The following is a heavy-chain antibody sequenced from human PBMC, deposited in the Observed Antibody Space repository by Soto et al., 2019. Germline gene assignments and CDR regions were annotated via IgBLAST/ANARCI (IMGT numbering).Heavy chain of an antibody. CDR2: IDPSGGGT. J-gene: IGHJ5*02. CDR1: VYTFTSYY. Sequence: ASVKVSCKASVYTFTSYYMHWVRQAPGQGLEWMGIIDPSGGGTSYAQKFQGRLTMTRDTSTSTVYMELSSLRSEDTAVYYCARDRVDCSGGNCWRSVEDTWGQGTLVTVSS. D-gene: IGHD2-15*01. V-gene: IGHV1-46*01. CDR3: ARDRVDCSGGNCWRSVEDT.